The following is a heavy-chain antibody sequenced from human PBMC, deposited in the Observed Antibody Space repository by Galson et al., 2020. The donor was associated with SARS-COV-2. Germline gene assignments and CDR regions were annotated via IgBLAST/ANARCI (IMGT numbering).Heavy chain of an antibody. J-gene: IGHJ4*02. CDR3: VETDSGWSLWHFDY. CDR1: DNTVTSHG. V-gene: IGHV1-18*04. Sequence: ASVKVSCKASDNTVTSHGFSWVRQAPGQGLEWMGWISGYNGKTNYAQKFQDRVIMTTDTSTNTVYMELRNLRYDDTAVYYCVETDSGWSLWHFDYWGQGTLVTVSS. D-gene: IGHD6-19*01. CDR2: ISGYNGKT.